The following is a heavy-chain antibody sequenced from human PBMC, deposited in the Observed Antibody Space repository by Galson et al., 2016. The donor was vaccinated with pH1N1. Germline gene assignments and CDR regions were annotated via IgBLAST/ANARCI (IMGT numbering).Heavy chain of an antibody. CDR3: AKDFLRAGQIPVSDINDY. CDR1: GFTFSSYA. CDR2: ISGSGIST. Sequence: SLRLSCAASGFTFSSYAMRWVRQAPGKGLEWVSHISGSGISTYYADSVKGRFTISRDNSKNTMYLQMNSLRAGDTAIYYCAKDFLRAGQIPVSDINDYWGQGTLVTVSS. D-gene: IGHD2-15*01. J-gene: IGHJ4*02. V-gene: IGHV3-23*01.